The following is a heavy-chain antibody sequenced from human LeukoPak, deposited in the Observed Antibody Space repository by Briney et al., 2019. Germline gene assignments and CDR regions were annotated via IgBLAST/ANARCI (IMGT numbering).Heavy chain of an antibody. D-gene: IGHD3-22*01. CDR2: IYYSGST. V-gene: IGHV4-39*01. CDR3: ARQPLIYYDSSGYYLDY. CDR1: GGSISSSSYY. J-gene: IGHJ4*02. Sequence: PSETLSLTCTVSGGSISSSSYYWGWIRRPPGKGLEWIGSIYYSGSTYYNPSLKSRVTISVDTSKNQFSLKLSSVTAADTAVYYCARQPLIYYDSSGYYLDYWGQGTLVTVSS.